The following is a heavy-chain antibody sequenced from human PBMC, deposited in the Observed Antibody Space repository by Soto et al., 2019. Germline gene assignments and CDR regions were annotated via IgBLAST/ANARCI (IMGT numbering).Heavy chain of an antibody. CDR3: ARFDNWFDP. J-gene: IGHJ5*02. D-gene: IGHD3-16*01. Sequence: SETLSLTCTVSGASISTSSSNYWAWIRQPPGKGLEYSASIGNRGNTNYTPSLKSRVTISVDTSKNQFSLRLSSVTAADTAVYYCARFDNWFDPWGQGTLVTVSS. CDR2: IGNRGNT. V-gene: IGHV4-39*07. CDR1: GASISTSSSNY.